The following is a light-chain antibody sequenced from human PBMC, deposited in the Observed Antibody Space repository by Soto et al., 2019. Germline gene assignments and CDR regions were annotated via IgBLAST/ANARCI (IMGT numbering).Light chain of an antibody. V-gene: IGKV1-27*01. CDR3: QKYNIAPWT. Sequence: DIQMTQSPSSLSAYVGDRVTITCRASQAISNYLAWYQQKPGKVPKLLIYAASTLQSGVPSRFSGSGSGTDFTPTISSLQPEDVATYYCQKYNIAPWTFGQGTKVEIK. CDR2: AAS. CDR1: QAISNY. J-gene: IGKJ1*01.